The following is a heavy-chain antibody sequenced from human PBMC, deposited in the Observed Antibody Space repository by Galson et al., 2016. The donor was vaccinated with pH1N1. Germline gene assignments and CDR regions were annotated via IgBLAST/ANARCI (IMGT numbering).Heavy chain of an antibody. V-gene: IGHV1-46*03. CDR3: ARGGGSHVSPCDY. CDR2: VSPAGGIT. Sequence: GQGLEWLGLVSPAGGITTYAQKLHGRVTMTRDTSTTAVYMELSSLRSDDTAVYYCARGGGSHVSPCDYWGQGTLVTVSS. J-gene: IGHJ4*02.